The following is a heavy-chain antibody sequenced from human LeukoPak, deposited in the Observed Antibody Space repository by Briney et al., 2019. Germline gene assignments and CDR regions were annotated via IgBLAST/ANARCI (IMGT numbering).Heavy chain of an antibody. CDR3: ARGSRASHFDY. V-gene: IGHV3-23*01. J-gene: IGHJ4*02. CDR1: GFTFSSYA. CDR2: ISGSGGST. Sequence: GGSLRLSCAASGFTFSSYAMSWVRQAPGKGLEWVSAISGSGGSTYYADSVKGRFTISRDNAKNTLYLQMNSLRAEDTAVYYCARGSRASHFDYWGQGTLVTVSS. D-gene: IGHD2-15*01.